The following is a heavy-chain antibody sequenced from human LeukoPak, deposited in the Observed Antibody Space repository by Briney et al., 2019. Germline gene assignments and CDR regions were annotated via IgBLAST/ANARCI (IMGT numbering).Heavy chain of an antibody. D-gene: IGHD4-17*01. V-gene: IGHV3-7*01. CDR1: GYTFSIYW. CDR2: IKQDGSEK. J-gene: IGHJ4*02. Sequence: GGSLRLSCAASGYTFSIYWTTWVRQAPGKGLEWVANIKQDGSEKYYMDSVRGRFTISRDNAKNSLYLQMNSLRAEDTAVYYCARDWGDYGDYWGQGTLVTVSS. CDR3: ARDWGDYGDY.